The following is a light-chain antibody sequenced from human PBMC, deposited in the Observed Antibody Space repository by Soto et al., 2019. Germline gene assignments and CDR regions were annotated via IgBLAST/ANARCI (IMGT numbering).Light chain of an antibody. CDR2: GAS. V-gene: IGKV3-15*01. J-gene: IGKJ4*01. CDR1: QSVSSN. Sequence: EIVMTQSPATLSVSPGERATLSCRASQSVSSNLAWYQQKPGQAPRLLIYGASTGATGIPARFSGSGSGTEFTLTISSLQSEDCAVYYCQQYNKWPFTFGGGTKVDIK. CDR3: QQYNKWPFT.